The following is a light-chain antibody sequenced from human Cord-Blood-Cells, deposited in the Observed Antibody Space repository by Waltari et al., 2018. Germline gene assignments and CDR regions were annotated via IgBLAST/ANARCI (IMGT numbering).Light chain of an antibody. V-gene: IGKV1-39*01. J-gene: IGKJ2*03. CDR3: QQRYSTPYS. CDR1: QSISSY. CDR2: AAS. Sequence: DIQMTQSPSSLSASVGVRVTITCRASQSISSYLNWYQQKPGKAPKLLIYAASSLQSGVPSRFSGSGAGTDCTLTISSLQPEDFATYYCQQRYSTPYSFGQGTKLEIK.